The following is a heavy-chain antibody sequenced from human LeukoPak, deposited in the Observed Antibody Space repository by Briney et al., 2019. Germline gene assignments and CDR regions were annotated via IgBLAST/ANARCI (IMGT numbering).Heavy chain of an antibody. V-gene: IGHV3-21*01. CDR1: GFTFSSYS. J-gene: IGHJ6*02. CDR2: ISSSSSYI. Sequence: GGSLRLSCAASGFTFSSYSMNWVRQAPGKGLEWVSSISSSSSYIYYADSVKGRFTISRDNAKNSLYLQMNSLGAEDTAVYYCARALDDSSGYYYGMDVWGQGTTVTVSS. D-gene: IGHD3-22*01. CDR3: ARALDDSSGYYYGMDV.